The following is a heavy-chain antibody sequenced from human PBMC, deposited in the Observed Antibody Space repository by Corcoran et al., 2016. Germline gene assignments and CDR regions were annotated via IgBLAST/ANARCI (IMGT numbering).Heavy chain of an antibody. J-gene: IGHJ4*02. CDR2: ISAYNGNT. V-gene: IGHV1-18*01. Sequence: QVQLVQSGAEVKKPGASVKVSCKASGYTFTSYGISWVRQAPGQGLEWMGWISAYNGNTNYAQKLQGRVTMTTDTSTSTAYMELRSLRSDETAVYYCARGLSRVVPAARAYSSSLAPFDYWGQGTLVTVSS. D-gene: IGHD2-2*01. CDR1: GYTFTSYG. CDR3: ARGLSRVVPAARAYSSSLAPFDY.